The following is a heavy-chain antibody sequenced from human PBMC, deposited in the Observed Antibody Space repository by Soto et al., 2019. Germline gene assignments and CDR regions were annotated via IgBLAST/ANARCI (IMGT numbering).Heavy chain of an antibody. J-gene: IGHJ4*02. CDR2: ISYDGSNK. CDR1: GFTFSSYG. Sequence: QVQLVESGGGVVQPGRSLRLSCAASGFTFSSYGMHWVRQAPGKGLEWVAVISYDGSNKYYADSVKGRFTISRDNSKNTLNLQMNSLRAEDTAVYYCAKDKNYGDYDDWGQGTLVTVSS. V-gene: IGHV3-30*18. D-gene: IGHD4-17*01. CDR3: AKDKNYGDYDD.